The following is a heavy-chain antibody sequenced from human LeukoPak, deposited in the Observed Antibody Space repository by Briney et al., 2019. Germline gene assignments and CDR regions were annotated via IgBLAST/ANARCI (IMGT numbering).Heavy chain of an antibody. J-gene: IGHJ4*02. V-gene: IGHV3-53*01. CDR1: GFTFSSYS. CDR2: IYSGGST. CDR3: ARRAGGYSHPYDY. D-gene: IGHD4-23*01. Sequence: GGSLRLSCAASGFTFSSYSMSWVRQAPGKGLEWVSLIYSGGSTYYADSVKGRFTISRDNSKNTLYLQMNSLRAEDTAVYYCARRAGGYSHPYDYWGQGTLVTVSS.